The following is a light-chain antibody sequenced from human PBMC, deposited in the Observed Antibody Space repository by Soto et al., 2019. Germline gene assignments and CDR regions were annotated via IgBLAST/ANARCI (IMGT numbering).Light chain of an antibody. CDR3: QHYGSSQIT. V-gene: IGKV3-20*01. CDR1: ESVSSSY. J-gene: IGKJ5*01. CDR2: GAS. Sequence: EIVLTQSPGTLSLSPGERATLSCRASESVSSSYLAWNQQKPGQAPRLLIYGASSRATGMSDRFSGSGSGTDCTLTISRLEPEDYAVYHCQHYGSSQITFGQGTRLEIK.